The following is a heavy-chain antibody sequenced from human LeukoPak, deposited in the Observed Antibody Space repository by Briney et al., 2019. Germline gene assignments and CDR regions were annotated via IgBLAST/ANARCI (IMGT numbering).Heavy chain of an antibody. D-gene: IGHD6-6*01. Sequence: GGSLRLSCAASGFTFSSFTMNWVRQAPGKGLEWVSSISSSSSYIYSADSVKGRFTISRDNARNSLYLRINSLRAEDTAVYYCARDPGAYSSSPIDYWGQGTLVTVSS. CDR3: ARDPGAYSSSPIDY. V-gene: IGHV3-21*01. J-gene: IGHJ4*02. CDR2: ISSSSSYI. CDR1: GFTFSSFT.